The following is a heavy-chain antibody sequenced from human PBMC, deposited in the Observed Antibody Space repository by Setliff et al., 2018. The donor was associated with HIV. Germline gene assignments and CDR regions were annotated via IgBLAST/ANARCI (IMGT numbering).Heavy chain of an antibody. CDR3: AREGGTDRFFDY. J-gene: IGHJ4*01. D-gene: IGHD3-16*01. CDR2: IHTSGIT. V-gene: IGHV4-4*07. CDR1: NGSISNYY. Sequence: SETLSLTCSVSNGSISNYYWTWIRQPAGKGLEWIGRIHTSGITNYNPSLKSRVNMSLDTSENYFSLNLTSVTAADTAVYYCAREGGTDRFFDYWGQGTPVTSPQ.